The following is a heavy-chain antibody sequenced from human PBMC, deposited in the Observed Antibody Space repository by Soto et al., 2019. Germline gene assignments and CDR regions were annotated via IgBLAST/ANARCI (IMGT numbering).Heavy chain of an antibody. CDR3: ARAPQTTVTTFFDY. Sequence: SQTLSLTCAISGDSVSSNSAAWNWIRQSPSRGLEWLGGTYYRSKWYNDYAASVKSRITINPDTSKNQFSLQLNSVTPEDTAVYYCARAPQTTVTTFFDYWGQGALVTVSS. V-gene: IGHV6-1*01. CDR2: TYYRSKWYN. CDR1: GDSVSSNSAA. J-gene: IGHJ4*02. D-gene: IGHD4-17*01.